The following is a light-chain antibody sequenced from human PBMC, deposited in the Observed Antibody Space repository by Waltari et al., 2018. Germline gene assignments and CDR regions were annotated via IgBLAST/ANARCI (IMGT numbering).Light chain of an antibody. Sequence: QSVLTQPPSVSAAPGQKVPISCSGSSSDIWGNYVSWYQQLPGTAPKLLIYDNNKRPSGISDRFSASKSGTSATLVITGLQTGDEADYYCGARDSSLFIVLFGGGTKLTVL. CDR3: GARDSSLFIVL. J-gene: IGLJ2*01. CDR2: DNN. CDR1: SSDIWGNY. V-gene: IGLV1-51*01.